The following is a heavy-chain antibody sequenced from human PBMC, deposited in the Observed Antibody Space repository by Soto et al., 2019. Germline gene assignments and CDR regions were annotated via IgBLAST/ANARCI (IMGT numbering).Heavy chain of an antibody. CDR1: GGSITSSSYY. CDR2: IYYSGST. J-gene: IGHJ6*02. Sequence: SETLSLTCTVSGGSITSSSYYWGWIRQPPGKGLEWIGNIYYSGSTYYNPSLKSRVTISVDTSKTQFSLKLSSVTAADMAMFYCATQGFYRMGVWGRGTTVTVSS. CDR3: ATQGFYRMGV. V-gene: IGHV4-39*07.